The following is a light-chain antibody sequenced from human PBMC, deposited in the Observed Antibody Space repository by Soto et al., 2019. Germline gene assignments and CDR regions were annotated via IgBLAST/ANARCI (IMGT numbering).Light chain of an antibody. V-gene: IGLV2-11*01. CDR2: DVS. Sequence: ALTQPRSVSGSPGQSVTISCTGTSSDVGGYNYVSWYQQHPGKAPKLMIYDVSKRPSGVPDRFSGSKSGNTASLTISGLQAEDEADYYCCSYAGSYALFGGGTKLTVL. CDR1: SSDVGGYNY. J-gene: IGLJ2*01. CDR3: CSYAGSYAL.